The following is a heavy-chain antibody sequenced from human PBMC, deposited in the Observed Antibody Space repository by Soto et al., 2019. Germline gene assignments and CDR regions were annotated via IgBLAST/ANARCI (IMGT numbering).Heavy chain of an antibody. Sequence: PSETLSLTCTVSGGSISSYYWSWIRQPPGKGLEWIGYIYYSGSTNYNPSLKSRVTISVDTSKNQFSLKLSSVTAADTAVYYCARGYSYGSDYYYYYYGMDVWGQGTTVT. CDR1: GGSISSYY. D-gene: IGHD5-18*01. CDR2: IYYSGST. CDR3: ARGYSYGSDYYYYYYGMDV. V-gene: IGHV4-59*01. J-gene: IGHJ6*02.